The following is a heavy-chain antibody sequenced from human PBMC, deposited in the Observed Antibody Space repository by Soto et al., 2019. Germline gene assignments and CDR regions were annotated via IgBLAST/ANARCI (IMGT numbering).Heavy chain of an antibody. Sequence: SESLSLTCTVTGCSISSYYWSWIRQPPGKGLEWIGYIYYNGSTNYNPSLKSRVTISVDTSKNQFSLKLSSVTAADTAVYYCARGVYSSGYLDVWGQGTTVTVS. CDR1: GCSISSYY. V-gene: IGHV4-59*01. CDR2: IYYNGST. D-gene: IGHD3-22*01. J-gene: IGHJ6*02. CDR3: ARGVYSSGYLDV.